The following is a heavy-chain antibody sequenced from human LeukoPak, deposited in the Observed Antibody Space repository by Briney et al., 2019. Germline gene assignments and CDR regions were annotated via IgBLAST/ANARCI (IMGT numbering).Heavy chain of an antibody. V-gene: IGHV3-30*03. CDR1: GFTFSSYG. CDR3: ARGFGNLFWGSNYYYYGMDV. D-gene: IGHD3-16*01. J-gene: IGHJ6*02. CDR2: ISYDGSNK. Sequence: PGGSLRLSCAASGFTFSSYGMHWVRQAPGKGLEWVAVISYDGSNKYYADSVKGRFTISRDNSKNTLYLQMNSLRAEDTAVYYCARGFGNLFWGSNYYYYGMDVWGQGTTVTVSS.